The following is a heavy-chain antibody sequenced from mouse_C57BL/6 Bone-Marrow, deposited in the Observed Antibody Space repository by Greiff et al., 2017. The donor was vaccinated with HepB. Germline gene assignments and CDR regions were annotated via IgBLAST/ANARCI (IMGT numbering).Heavy chain of an antibody. J-gene: IGHJ3*01. CDR1: GFTFSSYA. V-gene: IGHV5-9-1*02. CDR2: ISSGGDYI. CDR3: TRDLHYYGSSSSAWFAY. Sequence: EVHLVESGEGLVKPGGSLKLSCAASGFTFSSYAMSWVRQTPEKRLEWVAYISSGGDYIYYADTVKGRFTISRDNARNTLYLQMSSLKSEDTAMYYCTRDLHYYGSSSSAWFAYWGQGTLVTVSA. D-gene: IGHD1-1*01.